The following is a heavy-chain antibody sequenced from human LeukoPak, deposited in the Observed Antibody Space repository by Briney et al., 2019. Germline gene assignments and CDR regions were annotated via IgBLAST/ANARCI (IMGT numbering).Heavy chain of an antibody. J-gene: IGHJ4*02. D-gene: IGHD3-22*01. CDR1: GGTFSTYS. CDR3: ARAWGGDSSGYYQGGFDH. Sequence: SVKVSCKASGGTFSTYSISWVRQAPGQGLEWMGRIIPIFGTANYAQKFHGRVTITTDESTNTAYMELSSLTSEDTAVYYCARAWGGDSSGYYQGGFDHWGQGTLVTVSS. V-gene: IGHV1-69*05. CDR2: IIPIFGTA.